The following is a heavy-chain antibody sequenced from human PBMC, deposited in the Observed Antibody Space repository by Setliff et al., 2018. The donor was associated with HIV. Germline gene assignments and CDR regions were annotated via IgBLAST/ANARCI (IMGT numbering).Heavy chain of an antibody. Sequence: PSETLSLTCTVSGYSISSGYYWGWIRLPPGKGLEWIGDIYHSGFTIYNPSLKSRVTLSLDTPKNQSSLKLSSVTAADTAVYSCVRHRVRDSWRGLGGTFDYWGQGTRVTVSS. CDR1: GYSISSGYY. V-gene: IGHV4-38-2*02. D-gene: IGHD3-3*01. CDR2: IYHSGFT. CDR3: VRHRVRDSWRGLGGTFDY. J-gene: IGHJ4*02.